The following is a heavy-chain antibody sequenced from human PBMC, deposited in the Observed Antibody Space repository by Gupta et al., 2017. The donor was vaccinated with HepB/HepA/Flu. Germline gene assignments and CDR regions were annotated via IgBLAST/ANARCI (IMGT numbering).Heavy chain of an antibody. Sequence: QITLKESGPTLVKPTQTLTLTCTFSGFSLSTNGVGVGWIRQPPGKALEWLALIYWDDDKRYSPSLKSRLTISKDTSKNQVVLTMTNMDPVETATYCCARGDGSAYHYFLDYWGQGTLVTVSS. V-gene: IGHV2-5*02. CDR1: GFSLSTNGVG. D-gene: IGHD3-22*01. J-gene: IGHJ4*02. CDR3: ARGDGSAYHYFLDY. CDR2: IYWDDDK.